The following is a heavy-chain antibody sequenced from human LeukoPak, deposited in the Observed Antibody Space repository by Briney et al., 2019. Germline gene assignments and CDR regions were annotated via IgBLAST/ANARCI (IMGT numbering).Heavy chain of an antibody. J-gene: IGHJ4*02. CDR1: GGTFSSYA. D-gene: IGHD6-13*01. CDR2: IIPIFGTA. V-gene: IGHV1-69*13. Sequence: ASVKVSCKASGGTFSSYAISRVRQAPGQGLEWMGGIIPIFGTANYAQKFQGRVTITADESTSTAYMELSSLRSEDTAVYYCARGTSSSWSFDYWGQGTLVTVSS. CDR3: ARGTSSSWSFDY.